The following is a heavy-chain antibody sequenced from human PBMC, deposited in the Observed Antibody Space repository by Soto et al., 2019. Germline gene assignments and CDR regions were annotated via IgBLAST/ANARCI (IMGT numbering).Heavy chain of an antibody. J-gene: IGHJ4*02. CDR2: MFYGVST. D-gene: IGHD3-3*02. CDR3: ARLPSRHLVDY. CDR1: GSSINSSGYY. V-gene: IGHV4-39*01. Sequence: ASETLSLTGTVSGSSINSSGYYWGWIRQPPGKGLEWIGSMFYGVSTYYNPSLKSRVTVSVDTSKNQFSLNLRSVTAADTAVYYCARLPSRHLVDYWGQGTLVTVSS.